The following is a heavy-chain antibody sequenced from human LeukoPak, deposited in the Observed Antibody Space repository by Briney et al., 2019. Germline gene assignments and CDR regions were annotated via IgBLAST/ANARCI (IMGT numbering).Heavy chain of an antibody. CDR3: ARGFRDPLGY. D-gene: IGHD3-10*01. CDR1: GYAFTSYD. J-gene: IGHJ4*02. V-gene: IGHV1-8*01. CDR2: MNPNSGNT. Sequence: ASVTVSFKCSGYAFTSYDINWVRQPTGQGHEWMGWMNPNSGNTRYAQKFQGRVTMTRNTSISTAYMALSSLSSEETAVYSCARGFRDPLGYWGQGPLVTVSS.